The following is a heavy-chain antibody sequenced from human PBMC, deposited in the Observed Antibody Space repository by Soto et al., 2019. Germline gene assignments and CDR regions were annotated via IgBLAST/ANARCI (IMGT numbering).Heavy chain of an antibody. CDR1: GYSFTNFW. CDR2: IYPGDSET. Sequence: GESLKISCKGSGYSFTNFWIGWVRQMPGKGLEWMGIIYPGDSETRYSPPFQGQVTISADMSITTAYLQWSSLRASDTAMYYCARLRGREGYLSDYWGQGTLVTVS. CDR3: ARLRGREGYLSDY. J-gene: IGHJ4*02. D-gene: IGHD5-12*01. V-gene: IGHV5-51*01.